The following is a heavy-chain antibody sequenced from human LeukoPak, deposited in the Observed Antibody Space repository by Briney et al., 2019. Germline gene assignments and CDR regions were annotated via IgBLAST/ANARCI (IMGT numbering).Heavy chain of an antibody. CDR1: GYTFTSYD. V-gene: IGHV1-8*01. CDR3: ARQYGSGSLYYYYYYMDV. D-gene: IGHD3-10*01. J-gene: IGHJ6*03. Sequence: ASVKVSCKASGYTFTSYDINWVRQATGQGLEWMGWMNPNSGNTGYAQKFQGRVTMTRNTSISTAYMELSSLGSEDTAVYYCARQYGSGSLYYYYYYMDVWGKGTTVTISS. CDR2: MNPNSGNT.